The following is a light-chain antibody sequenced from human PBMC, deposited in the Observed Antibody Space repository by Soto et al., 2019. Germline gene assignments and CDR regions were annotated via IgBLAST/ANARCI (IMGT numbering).Light chain of an antibody. CDR3: MIWPSNTVV. Sequence: QTVVTQPPSSSASPGESARLTCTLPSDINVGAYNIYWYQQKPGSPPRYLLYYYSDSDKGQGSGVPSRFSGSKDASANTGILLISGLQSYDEADYYCMIWPSNTVVFGGGTQLTVL. J-gene: IGLJ3*02. CDR1: SDINVGAYN. CDR2: YYSDSDK. V-gene: IGLV5-37*01.